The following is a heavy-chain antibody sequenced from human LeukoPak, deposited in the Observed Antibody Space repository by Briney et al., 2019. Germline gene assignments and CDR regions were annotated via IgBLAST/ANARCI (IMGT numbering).Heavy chain of an antibody. D-gene: IGHD5-18*01. J-gene: IGHJ4*02. Sequence: GGSLRLSCAASGFTFSSYGMSWVRQAPGKGLEWVSAISGSGGSTYYADSVKGRFTISRDNSKNTLYPQMNSLRAEDTAVYYCAKSPAMVFSSYFDYWGQGTLVTVSS. CDR2: ISGSGGST. CDR3: AKSPAMVFSSYFDY. CDR1: GFTFSSYG. V-gene: IGHV3-23*01.